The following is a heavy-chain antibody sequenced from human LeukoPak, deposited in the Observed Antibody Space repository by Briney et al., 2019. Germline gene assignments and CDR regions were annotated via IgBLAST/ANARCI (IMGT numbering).Heavy chain of an antibody. CDR2: ISSSSSYI. J-gene: IGHJ4*02. Sequence: PGGSLRLSCAASGFTFNIYGMHWVRQAPGKGLEWVSSISSSSSYIYYADSVKGRFPISRDNAKNSLYLQMNSLRAADTAVYYCARAAHRGFSFDYWGQGTLVTVSS. CDR1: GFTFNIYG. V-gene: IGHV3-21*01. CDR3: ARAAHRGFSFDY. D-gene: IGHD3-10*01.